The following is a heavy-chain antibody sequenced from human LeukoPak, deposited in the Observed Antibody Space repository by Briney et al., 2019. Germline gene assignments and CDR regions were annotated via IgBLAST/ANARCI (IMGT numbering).Heavy chain of an antibody. CDR3: ARVSSGYLFYFDY. Sequence: PGGSLRLSCAASGFTFSSYWMSWFRQAPGKGLEWVANIKQDGSEKYYVDSVKGRFTISRDNAKNSLYLQMNSLRAEDTAVYYCARVSSGYLFYFDYWGQGTLVTVSS. CDR1: GFTFSSYW. D-gene: IGHD3-22*01. V-gene: IGHV3-7*01. CDR2: IKQDGSEK. J-gene: IGHJ4*02.